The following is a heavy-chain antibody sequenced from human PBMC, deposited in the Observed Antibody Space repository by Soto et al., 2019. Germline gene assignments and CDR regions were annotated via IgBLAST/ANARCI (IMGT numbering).Heavy chain of an antibody. V-gene: IGHV1-8*01. CDR2: VNPKSGNT. J-gene: IGHJ5*02. Sequence: QVQLVQSGAEVKKPGASVKVSCKASGYSFSTYDINWVRQAAGQGLEWTGWVNPKSGNTDYAQRFRGRVTMTRNTSISTAYMELSALTPEDTAVYYCARPYCDSTSCYTDWFDPWGQGTLVTVSS. D-gene: IGHD2-2*02. CDR3: ARPYCDSTSCYTDWFDP. CDR1: GYSFSTYD.